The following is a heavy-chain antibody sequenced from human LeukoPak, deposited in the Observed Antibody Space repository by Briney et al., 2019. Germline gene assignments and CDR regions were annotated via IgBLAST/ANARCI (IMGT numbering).Heavy chain of an antibody. CDR2: IYWNDDN. J-gene: IGHJ4*02. Sequence: SGPTLVEPTQTPTLTCAFSGFSLSTSGVGVAWVRQPPGKALEWLALIYWNDDNRYSPSLKSRLTITKDTPKNQVVLTMTNMDPVDTATYYCAHDDLTGTFDYWGQGTLVTVSS. V-gene: IGHV2-5*01. D-gene: IGHD7-27*01. CDR3: AHDDLTGTFDY. CDR1: GFSLSTSGVG.